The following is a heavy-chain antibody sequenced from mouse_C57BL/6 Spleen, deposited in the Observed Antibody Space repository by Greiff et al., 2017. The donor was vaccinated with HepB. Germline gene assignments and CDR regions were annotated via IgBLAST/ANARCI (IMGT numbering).Heavy chain of an antibody. CDR3: ARSGLLGVWFAY. CDR2: IYPGDGDT. D-gene: IGHD1-1*01. Sequence: QVQLKESGPELVKPGASVKISCKASGYAFSSSWMNWVKQRPGKGLEWIGRIYPGDGDTNYNGKFKGKATLTADKSSSTAYMQLSSLTSEDSAVYFCARSGLLGVWFAYWGQGTLVTVSA. CDR1: GYAFSSSW. J-gene: IGHJ3*01. V-gene: IGHV1-82*01.